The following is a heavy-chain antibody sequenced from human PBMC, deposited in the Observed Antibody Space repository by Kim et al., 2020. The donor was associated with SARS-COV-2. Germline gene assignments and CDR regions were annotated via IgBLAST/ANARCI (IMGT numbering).Heavy chain of an antibody. V-gene: IGHV6-1*01. Sequence: DYAVARKSRTTINPDTSKNHFSLQLNSVTPEDTAVYYCARGSPYSSSYDYWGQGTLVTVSS. D-gene: IGHD6-6*01. CDR3: ARGSPYSSSYDY. J-gene: IGHJ4*02.